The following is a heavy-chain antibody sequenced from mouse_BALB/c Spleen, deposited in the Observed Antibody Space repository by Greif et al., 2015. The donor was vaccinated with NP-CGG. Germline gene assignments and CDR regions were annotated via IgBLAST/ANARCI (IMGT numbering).Heavy chain of an antibody. CDR3: ARRGGNYFYAMDY. CDR2: INPSNGRT. D-gene: IGHD2-1*01. V-gene: IGHV1S81*02. Sequence: VQLQQSGAELVKPGASVKLSCKASGYTFTSYWMHWVKQRPGQGLEWIGEINPSNGRTNYNEKFKSKATLTVDKSSSTAYMQLSSLTSEDSAVYYCARRGGNYFYAMDYWGQGTSVTVSS. J-gene: IGHJ4*01. CDR1: GYTFTSYW.